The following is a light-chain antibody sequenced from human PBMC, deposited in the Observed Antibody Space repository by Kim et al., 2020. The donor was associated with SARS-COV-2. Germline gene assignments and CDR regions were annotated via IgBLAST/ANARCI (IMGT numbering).Light chain of an antibody. CDR1: QSISIY. CDR2: AAS. CDR3: QQLNSYPLT. J-gene: IGKJ4*01. V-gene: IGKV1-9*01. Sequence: ASVGDRVTISCRASQSISIYLAWFQQKPGEAPRLLIYAASTLQSGVPSRFSGSGSGTDFTLTISSLQPEDFATYFCQQLNSYPLTFGGGTKVDIK.